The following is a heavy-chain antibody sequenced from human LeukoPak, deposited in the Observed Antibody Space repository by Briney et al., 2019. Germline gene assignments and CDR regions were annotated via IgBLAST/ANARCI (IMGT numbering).Heavy chain of an antibody. CDR3: ARDRTSYYYGSGSYSRGLPSDY. D-gene: IGHD3-10*01. CDR2: ISSSSSYI. CDR1: GFTFSSYS. J-gene: IGHJ4*02. Sequence: GGSLRLSCAASGFTFSSYSMNWVRQAPGKGLEWVSSISSSSSYIYYADSVKGRFTISRDNAKNSLYLQMNSLRAEDTAVYYCARDRTSYYYGSGSYSRGLPSDYWGQGTLVTVSS. V-gene: IGHV3-21*01.